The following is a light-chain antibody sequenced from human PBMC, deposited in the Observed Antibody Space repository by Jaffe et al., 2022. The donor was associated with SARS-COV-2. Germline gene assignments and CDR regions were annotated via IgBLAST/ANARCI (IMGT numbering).Light chain of an antibody. CDR2: GAS. V-gene: IGKV3-15*01. CDR1: QSVNNN. J-gene: IGKJ1*01. Sequence: EIVMTQSPATLSVSPGQRATLSCRASQSVNNNLAWYQQKPGQAPRLLIYGASTRATGIPGRFSGSGSGTEFTLTIGSLQSEDFAVYYCQQYNRWPWTFGQGTKVENK. CDR3: QQYNRWPWT.